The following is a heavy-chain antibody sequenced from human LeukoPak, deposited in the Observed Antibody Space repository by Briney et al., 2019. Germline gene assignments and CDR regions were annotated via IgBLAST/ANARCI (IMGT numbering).Heavy chain of an antibody. J-gene: IGHJ4*01. D-gene: IGHD3-10*01. CDR1: GFTFSSYA. V-gene: IGHV3-23*01. CDR3: AKGVSGYGSGRPFDY. Sequence: GGSLRLSCAASGFTFSSYAMIWARQAPGKGLEWLSLISDSGSSTYYADSVKGRFTISRDNSKNTVYLQMNSLRAEDTAVYYCAKGVSGYGSGRPFDYCGHGTLVTVSS. CDR2: ISDSGSST.